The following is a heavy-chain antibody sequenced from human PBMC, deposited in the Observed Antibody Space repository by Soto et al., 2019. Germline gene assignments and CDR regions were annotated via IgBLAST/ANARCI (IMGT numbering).Heavy chain of an antibody. Sequence: GASVKVSCKASGYTFTYFYIHWVRQAPGQGLEWMGVINPSAGSTSYAQKFQGRVIMTRDTSTSTVYMELGSLRSEDTAVYYCARGLDASGWYAFDYWGQGTLVTVSS. J-gene: IGHJ4*02. CDR1: GYTFTYFY. D-gene: IGHD6-19*01. V-gene: IGHV1-46*01. CDR3: ARGLDASGWYAFDY. CDR2: INPSAGST.